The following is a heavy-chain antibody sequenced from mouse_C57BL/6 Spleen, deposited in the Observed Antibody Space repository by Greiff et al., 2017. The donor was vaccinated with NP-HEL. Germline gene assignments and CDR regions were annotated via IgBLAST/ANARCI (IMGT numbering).Heavy chain of an antibody. Sequence: VHLVESGPGLVAPSQSLSITCTVSGFSLTSYGVDWVRQSPGKGLEWLGVIWGVGSTNYNSALKSRLSISKDNSKSQVFLKMNSLQTDDTAMYYCASFYYDYGAWFAYWGQGTLVTVSA. CDR2: IWGVGST. CDR1: GFSLTSYG. V-gene: IGHV2-6*01. D-gene: IGHD2-4*01. J-gene: IGHJ3*01. CDR3: ASFYYDYGAWFAY.